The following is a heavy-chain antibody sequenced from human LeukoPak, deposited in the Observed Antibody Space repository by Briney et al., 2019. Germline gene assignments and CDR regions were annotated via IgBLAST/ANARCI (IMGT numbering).Heavy chain of an antibody. CDR2: IYGSP. J-gene: IGHJ3*02. CDR3: ARRFRTSATGILHHDAYDI. CDR1: GGSITDHF. Sequence: SETLSLTCTVSGGSITDHFWGWIRHTPGMGLEWIGHIYGSPTYNPSLKSRVAISDDTSENQIFLQMTSVTAADTAIYYCARRFRTSATGILHHDAYDIWGPGTEVIVSS. V-gene: IGHV4-4*09. D-gene: IGHD3-10*01.